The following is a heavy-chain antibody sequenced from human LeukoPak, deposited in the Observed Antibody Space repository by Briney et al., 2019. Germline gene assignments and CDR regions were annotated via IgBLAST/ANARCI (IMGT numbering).Heavy chain of an antibody. D-gene: IGHD2-21*02. CDR1: GYTFTGYY. Sequence: VASVKVSCKTSGYTFTGYYVHWVRQAPGQGLEWMGRINPNSGDTNYAQKFQGRATMTRDTSISTAYMELSRLRSDDTAVYYCARDYCGGDCFPDYWGQGTLVTVSS. V-gene: IGHV1-2*06. J-gene: IGHJ4*02. CDR2: INPNSGDT. CDR3: ARDYCGGDCFPDY.